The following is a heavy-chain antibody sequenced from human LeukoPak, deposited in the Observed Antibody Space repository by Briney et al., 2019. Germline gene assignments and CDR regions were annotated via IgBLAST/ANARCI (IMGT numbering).Heavy chain of an antibody. D-gene: IGHD3-9*01. CDR3: AREVSDYDILTGWIDY. V-gene: IGHV4-4*07. J-gene: IGHJ4*02. CDR2: IYTSGTT. CDR1: GGSISSYY. Sequence: SETLSLTCTVSGGSISSYYWSWIRQPAGKGLEWIGRIYTSGTTNYNPSLKSRVTISVGTSKSQFSLKLSSVTAADTAVYYCAREVSDYDILTGWIDYWGQGTLVSVSS.